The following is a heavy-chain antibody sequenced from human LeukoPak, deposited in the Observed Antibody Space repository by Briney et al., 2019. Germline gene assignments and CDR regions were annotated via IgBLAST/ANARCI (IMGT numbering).Heavy chain of an antibody. CDR1: GGSISSSSYY. Sequence: SETLSLTCTVSGGSISSSSYYWGWIRQPPGKGLEWIGSIYYSGSTYYNPSLKSRVTISVDTPKNQFSLKLSSVTAADTAVYYCASLALRKRHFDYWGQGTLVTVSS. CDR3: ASLALRKRHFDY. V-gene: IGHV4-39*07. D-gene: IGHD5-24*01. J-gene: IGHJ4*02. CDR2: IYYSGST.